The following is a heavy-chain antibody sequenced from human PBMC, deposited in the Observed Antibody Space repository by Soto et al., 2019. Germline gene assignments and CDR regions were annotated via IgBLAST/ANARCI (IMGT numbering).Heavy chain of an antibody. CDR3: SRVDPGETSPFDH. CDR1: GYIFTSYY. V-gene: IGHV1-46*03. CDR2: INPFDGGR. Sequence: ASVKVSCKASGYIFTSYYIHWVRQAPGQGLEWMGWINPFDGGRMFAQSFQGRVTMTRDTSTSTVYMEVSSLRSEDTAVYYCSRVDPGETSPFDHWGQGTLVTSPQ. J-gene: IGHJ4*02. D-gene: IGHD3-10*01.